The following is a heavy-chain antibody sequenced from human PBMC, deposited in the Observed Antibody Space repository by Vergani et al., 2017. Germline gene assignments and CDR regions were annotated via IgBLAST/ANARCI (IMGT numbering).Heavy chain of an antibody. CDR2: IIPIFGTA. D-gene: IGHD1-26*01. V-gene: IGHV1-69*01. CDR3: ARSEVGAERLGNFDY. Sequence: QVQLVQSGAEVKKPGSSVKVSCKASGGTFSSYAISWVRQAPGQGLEWMGGIIPIFGTANYAQKFPGRVTINAAESTSTAYMELSSLRSEGTAVYYCARSEVGAERLGNFDYWGQGTLVTVSS. J-gene: IGHJ4*02. CDR1: GGTFSSYA.